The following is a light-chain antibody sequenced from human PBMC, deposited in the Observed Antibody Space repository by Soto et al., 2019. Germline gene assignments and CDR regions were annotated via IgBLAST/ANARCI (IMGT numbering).Light chain of an antibody. J-gene: IGLJ2*01. V-gene: IGLV2-8*01. CDR3: TSYAGYNNPVV. Sequence: QSALTQPPSASGSPGQSVTITCTGTSSDVGSYNYVSWYQQHPDKAPKLMIYEVNKRPSGVPDRFSGSKSGNTASLTVSGLQAEDEAYYYCTSYAGYNNPVVFGGGTQLTVL. CDR1: SSDVGSYNY. CDR2: EVN.